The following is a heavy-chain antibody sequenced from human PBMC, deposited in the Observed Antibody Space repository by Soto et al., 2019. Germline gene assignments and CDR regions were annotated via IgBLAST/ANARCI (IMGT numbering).Heavy chain of an antibody. Sequence: QVQLVQSGAEVKKPGSSVKVSCKASGGTLNTYGISWVRQAPGQGLEWMGGIMPIVGTADYAQKFQGRVTITVDESSSTTYMEVSSLRFKDTAVYYCALGDSSDTGDGFWGQGTLVTVSS. CDR3: ALGDSSDTGDGF. J-gene: IGHJ4*02. CDR1: GGTLNTYG. V-gene: IGHV1-69*01. D-gene: IGHD3-16*01. CDR2: IMPIVGTA.